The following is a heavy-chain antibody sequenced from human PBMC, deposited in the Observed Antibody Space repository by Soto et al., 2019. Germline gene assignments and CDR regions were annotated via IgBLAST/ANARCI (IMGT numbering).Heavy chain of an antibody. J-gene: IGHJ6*02. CDR3: ARVRASPIPTYYYYGMDV. V-gene: IGHV4-34*01. Sequence: PSETLSLTCAVYGGSFSGYYWSWIRQPPGKGLEWIGEINHSGSTNYNPSLKSRVTISVDTSKNQFSLKLSSVTAADTAVYYCARVRASPIPTYYYYGMDVWGQGTTVTVSS. CDR2: INHSGST. CDR1: GGSFSGYY.